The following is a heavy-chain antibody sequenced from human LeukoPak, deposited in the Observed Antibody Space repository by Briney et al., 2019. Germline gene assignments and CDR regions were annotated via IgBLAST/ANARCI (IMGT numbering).Heavy chain of an antibody. J-gene: IGHJ4*02. V-gene: IGHV4-34*01. D-gene: IGHD3-22*01. Sequence: AETLSLTCAVYGGSFNGYYWSWIRQPPGKGLEWIGEINHSGSTNYNPSLKSRVTISVDTSKNQFSLKLSSVTAADTAVYYCARTYYYDSSGLDYWGQGTLVTVSS. CDR3: ARTYYYDSSGLDY. CDR2: INHSGST. CDR1: GGSFNGYY.